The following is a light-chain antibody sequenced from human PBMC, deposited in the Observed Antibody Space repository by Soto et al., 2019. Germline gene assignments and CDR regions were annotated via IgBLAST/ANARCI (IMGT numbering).Light chain of an antibody. V-gene: IGKV3-20*01. J-gene: IGKJ2*01. CDR2: GAS. CDR1: QSVSSTY. CDR3: HHFGSSRHT. Sequence: EIVLTQSPGTLSLSPGERATLSCRASQSVSSTYLAWYRHKPGQAPRLLIYGASSRAAGIPDRFSGSGSGTDFTLTISRLVPEDFAVYYCHHFGSSRHTFGQGTKVEIK.